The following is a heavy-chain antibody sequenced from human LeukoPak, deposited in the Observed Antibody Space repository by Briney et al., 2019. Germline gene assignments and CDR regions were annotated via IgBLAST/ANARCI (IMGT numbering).Heavy chain of an antibody. CDR3: ARDRYYYDSSGYHYYYGMDV. CDR2: IDYSGST. J-gene: IGHJ6*02. D-gene: IGHD3-22*01. V-gene: IGHV4-30-4*01. CDR1: GGSISSGDYY. Sequence: SETLSLTCTVSGGSISSGDYYWSWIRQPPGKGLEWIGYIDYSGSTYYNPSLKSRVTISVDTSKNQFSLKLSSVTAADTAVYYCARDRYYYDSSGYHYYYGMDVWGQGTTVTVSS.